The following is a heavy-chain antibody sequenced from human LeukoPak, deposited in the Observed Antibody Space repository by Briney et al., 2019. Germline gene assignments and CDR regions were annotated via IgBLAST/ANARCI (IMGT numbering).Heavy chain of an antibody. D-gene: IGHD2-2*02. CDR1: GFTFSSYA. CDR3: ATDGIVVVPAAIRDAFDI. CDR2: ISGSGGST. V-gene: IGHV3-23*01. Sequence: GGSLRLSCAASGFTFSSYAMSWVRQAPGKGLVWVSAISGSGGSTYYADSVKGRFTISRDNSKNTLYLQMNSLRAEDTAVYYCATDGIVVVPAAIRDAFDIWGQGTMVTVSS. J-gene: IGHJ3*02.